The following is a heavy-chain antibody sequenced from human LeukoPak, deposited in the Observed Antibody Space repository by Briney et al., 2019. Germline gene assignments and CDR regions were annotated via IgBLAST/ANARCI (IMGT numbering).Heavy chain of an antibody. J-gene: IGHJ5*02. D-gene: IGHD3-10*01. CDR2: FDPEDGET. CDR3: ATSWVTMVRGVIKSPNWFDP. CDR1: GYTLTELS. Sequence: GASVKVSCKVSGYTLTELSMHWVRQAPGEGLEWMGGFDPEDGETIYAQKFQGRVTMTEDTSTDTAYMELSSLRSEDTAVYYCATSWVTMVRGVIKSPNWFDPWGQGTLVTVSS. V-gene: IGHV1-24*01.